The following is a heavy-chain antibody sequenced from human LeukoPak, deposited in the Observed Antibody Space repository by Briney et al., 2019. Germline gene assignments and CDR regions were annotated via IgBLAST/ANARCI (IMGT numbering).Heavy chain of an antibody. CDR1: GFTFSSYA. CDR2: ITASGGNT. Sequence: GGSLRLSCAASGFTFSSYAMGLVRQAPGKGLEWVSAITASGGNTYYADSVKGRFTISRDNSKNALSLQVNSLRAEDTAVYYCAKGNGYSYGRYYFDYWGQGTLVTVSS. D-gene: IGHD5-18*01. CDR3: AKGNGYSYGRYYFDY. V-gene: IGHV3-23*01. J-gene: IGHJ4*02.